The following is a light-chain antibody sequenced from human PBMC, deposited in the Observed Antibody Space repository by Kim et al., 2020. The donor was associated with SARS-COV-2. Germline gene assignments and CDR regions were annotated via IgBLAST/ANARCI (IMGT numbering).Light chain of an antibody. Sequence: ASVGDRVTITCRASQSITNWLAWYQQKPGKAPKLLIYKASTLQSGVPSRFSGSGSGTEFTLTITTLQPDDSATYFCQHYHSYPRTFGGGTKVDIK. CDR2: KAS. CDR1: QSITNW. V-gene: IGKV1-5*03. J-gene: IGKJ4*02. CDR3: QHYHSYPRT.